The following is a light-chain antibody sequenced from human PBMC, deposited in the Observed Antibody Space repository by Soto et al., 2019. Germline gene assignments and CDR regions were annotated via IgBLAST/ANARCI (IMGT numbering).Light chain of an antibody. CDR2: KDS. CDR1: VLAKKY. J-gene: IGLJ2*01. Sequence: SYELTQPSSVSVSPGQTARITCSGDVLAKKYARWFQQKPGQAPVLVIYKDSERPSGIPERFSGSSSGTTVTLTISGAQVEDEADYYCYSAADNTPVVFGGGTQLTVL. V-gene: IGLV3-27*01. CDR3: YSAADNTPVV.